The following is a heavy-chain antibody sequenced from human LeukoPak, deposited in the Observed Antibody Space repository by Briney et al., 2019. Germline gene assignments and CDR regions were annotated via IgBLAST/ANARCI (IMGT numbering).Heavy chain of an antibody. CDR2: IIPIFGTA. CDR1: GGTFSSYA. Sequence: VASVKVSCKASGGTFSSYAISWVRQAPGQGLEWMGGIIPIFGTANYAQKFQGRVTITADESTSTAYMELSSLRSEDTAVYYCARDGLPADMVRGVRDAFDIWGQGTMVTVSS. V-gene: IGHV1-69*13. CDR3: ARDGLPADMVRGVRDAFDI. J-gene: IGHJ3*02. D-gene: IGHD3-10*01.